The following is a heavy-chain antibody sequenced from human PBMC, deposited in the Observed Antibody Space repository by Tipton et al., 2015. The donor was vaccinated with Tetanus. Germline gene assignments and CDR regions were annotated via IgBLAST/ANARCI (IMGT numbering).Heavy chain of an antibody. V-gene: IGHV1-69*06. CDR3: VRPDRYCSGGSCYRALDY. D-gene: IGHD2-15*01. CDR2: IFPQFGTS. Sequence: QSGPEVKKPGSSVRVSCKTSGGTFDSYAISWVRQAPGQGLEWMGGIFPQFGTSNYAPKFQDRVTMTADTSTGTVYMDLSTLRPDDTAVYYCVRPDRYCSGGSCYRALDYWGQGSLITVSS. CDR1: GGTFDSYA. J-gene: IGHJ4*02.